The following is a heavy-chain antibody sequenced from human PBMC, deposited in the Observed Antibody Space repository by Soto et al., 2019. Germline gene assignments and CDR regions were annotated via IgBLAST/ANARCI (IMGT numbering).Heavy chain of an antibody. Sequence: GGSLRLSCAASGFTFSSYAMHWVRQAPGKGLEWVAVISYDGSNKYYADSVKGRFTISRDNSKNTLYLQMNSLRAEDTAVYYCAKGNAPMTTVTTELDYWGQGTLVTVSS. V-gene: IGHV3-30-3*01. CDR1: GFTFSSYA. CDR3: AKGNAPMTTVTTELDY. J-gene: IGHJ4*02. D-gene: IGHD4-17*01. CDR2: ISYDGSNK.